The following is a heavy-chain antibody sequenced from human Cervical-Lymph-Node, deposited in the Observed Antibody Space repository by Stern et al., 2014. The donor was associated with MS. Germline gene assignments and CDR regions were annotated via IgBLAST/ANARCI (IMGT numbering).Heavy chain of an antibody. D-gene: IGHD2-2*01. Sequence: QVQLQESGPGLVKPSQTLSLTCTVSGGSISSSNYFWNWIRQHQGGGLEWIGYIYNSGNTYSNPSLKSRVSMSVDTSKNQFSLKLTSVTAADTAVYYCARHPWGEAAHGCYEGVSWGQGTLVTVSS. CDR2: IYNSGNT. CDR3: ARHPWGEAAHGCYEGVS. J-gene: IGHJ5*02. CDR1: GGSISSSNYF. V-gene: IGHV4-31*03.